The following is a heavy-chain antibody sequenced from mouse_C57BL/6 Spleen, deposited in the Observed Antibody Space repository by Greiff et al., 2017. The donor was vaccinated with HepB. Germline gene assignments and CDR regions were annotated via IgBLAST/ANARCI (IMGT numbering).Heavy chain of an antibody. J-gene: IGHJ3*01. Sequence: EVKLVESGGGLVQPGGSLKLSCAASGFTFSDYYMYWVRQTPEKRLEWVAYISNGGGSTYYPDTVKGRFTISRDNAKNTLYLQMSRLKSEDTAMYYCARDYYGSSSSFAYWGQGTLVTVSA. V-gene: IGHV5-12*01. D-gene: IGHD1-1*01. CDR3: ARDYYGSSSSFAY. CDR2: ISNGGGST. CDR1: GFTFSDYY.